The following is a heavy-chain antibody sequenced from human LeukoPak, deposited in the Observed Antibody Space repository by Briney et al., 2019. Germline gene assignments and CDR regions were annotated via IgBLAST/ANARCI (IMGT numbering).Heavy chain of an antibody. D-gene: IGHD4-17*01. Sequence: SVKVSCKASGYTFTSYAISWVRQAPGQGLEWMGRIIPIFGTANYAQKFQGRVTITTDESTSTAYMELSSLRSEDTAVYYCAREELGHDYGDPTSHFDYWGQGTLVTVSS. CDR1: GYTFTSYA. V-gene: IGHV1-69*05. CDR2: IIPIFGTA. CDR3: AREELGHDYGDPTSHFDY. J-gene: IGHJ4*02.